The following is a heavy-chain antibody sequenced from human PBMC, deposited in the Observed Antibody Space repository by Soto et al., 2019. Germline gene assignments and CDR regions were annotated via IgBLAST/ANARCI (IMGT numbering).Heavy chain of an antibody. CDR1: GFTFSSYA. D-gene: IGHD3-16*01. J-gene: IGHJ4*02. CDR2: ISSNGGNT. CDR3: ARDPWAADY. Sequence: GGSLRLSCAASGFTFSSYAMHWVRQAPGKGLEYVSVISSNGGNTYYANSVKGRFTISRDNSKNTVNLQMNSLRAEDAAVYYCARDPWAADYWGQGTLVTVSS. V-gene: IGHV3-64*01.